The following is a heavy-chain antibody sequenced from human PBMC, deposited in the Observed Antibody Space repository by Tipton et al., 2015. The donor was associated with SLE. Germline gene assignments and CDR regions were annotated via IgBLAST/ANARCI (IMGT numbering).Heavy chain of an antibody. D-gene: IGHD4-23*01. J-gene: IGHJ3*02. CDR1: GGSISSHY. V-gene: IGHV4-59*11. CDR2: LYYSGST. Sequence: GLVKPSETLSLTCTVSGGSISSHYWSWIRQPPGKGLEWSGYLYYSGSTNYNPSLKSRVTISVDTSKNQFSLRLSSVTAADTAVYYCARERGGGNSDAFDIWGQGTMVTVSS. CDR3: ARERGGGNSDAFDI.